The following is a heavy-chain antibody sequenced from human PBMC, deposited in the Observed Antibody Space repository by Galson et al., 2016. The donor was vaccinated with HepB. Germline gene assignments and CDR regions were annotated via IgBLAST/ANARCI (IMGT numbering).Heavy chain of an antibody. V-gene: IGHV3-48*02. J-gene: IGHJ4*02. CDR3: TRDPYYFDY. CDR2: ISSGSTTI. CDR1: GFTFGTYS. Sequence: SLRLSCAASGFTFGTYSMDWVRQVPGKGLEWVSYISSGSTTIYYADSVKGRFTISRDNAKNSLYLQMDSLRDEDTAVYYCTRDPYYFDYWGQGTLVNVSS.